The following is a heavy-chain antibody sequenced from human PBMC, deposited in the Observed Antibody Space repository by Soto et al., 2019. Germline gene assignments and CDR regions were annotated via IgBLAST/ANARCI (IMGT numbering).Heavy chain of an antibody. CDR1: GGSISSGGYY. Sequence: QVQLQESGPGLVKPSQTLSLTCTVSGGSISSGGYYWSWIRQHPGKALEWIGYIYYSGSTYYNPSLTCRVTIPVDTSKHQFSLKLSSVTAAVTAVYYCARSSRGSWYRGVDVWGQGSTVTVSS. V-gene: IGHV4-31*03. CDR3: ARSSRGSWYRGVDV. CDR2: IYYSGST. J-gene: IGHJ6*02. D-gene: IGHD6-13*01.